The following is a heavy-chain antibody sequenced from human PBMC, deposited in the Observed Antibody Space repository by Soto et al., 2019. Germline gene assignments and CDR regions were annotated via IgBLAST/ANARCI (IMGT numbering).Heavy chain of an antibody. CDR2: IYSGGTT. V-gene: IGHV3-66*01. D-gene: IGHD3-10*01. CDR1: GFPVSSNY. Sequence: EVQLVESGGGLVQPGGSLRLSGPAFGFPVSSNYMTWVRQPPGKGLEGVSNIYSGGTTSYADSVKARFTISRDNSKNSLFLQMNSLRDDDTAVYYCASGASGNYRWGQGTLVTVSS. CDR3: ASGASGNYR. J-gene: IGHJ4*02.